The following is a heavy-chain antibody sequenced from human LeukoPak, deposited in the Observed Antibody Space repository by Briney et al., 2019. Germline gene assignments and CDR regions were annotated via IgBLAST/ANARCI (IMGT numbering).Heavy chain of an antibody. Sequence: GGSLRLSCAASGFTVSSNYMSWVRQAPGKGLEWVSVIYSGGSTYYADSVKGRFTISRDNSKNTLYLQMNSLRAEDTAVYYCASPTNTMVRGYAFDIWGQGTMVTVSS. D-gene: IGHD3-10*01. CDR2: IYSGGST. J-gene: IGHJ3*02. CDR1: GFTVSSNY. V-gene: IGHV3-53*01. CDR3: ASPTNTMVRGYAFDI.